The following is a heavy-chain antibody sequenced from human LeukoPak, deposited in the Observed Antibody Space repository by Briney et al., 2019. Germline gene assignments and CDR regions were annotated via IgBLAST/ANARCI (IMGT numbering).Heavy chain of an antibody. D-gene: IGHD3-3*01. Sequence: PSETLSLTXAVYGGSFSGYYWSWIRQSPGKGLEWIGEINHSGSTNYNPSLKSRVTISVDTSKNQFSLKLSSVTAADTAVYYCATRYYDFWSGYYNFDYWGQGTLVTVSS. CDR1: GGSFSGYY. J-gene: IGHJ4*02. CDR2: INHSGST. CDR3: ATRYYDFWSGYYNFDY. V-gene: IGHV4-34*01.